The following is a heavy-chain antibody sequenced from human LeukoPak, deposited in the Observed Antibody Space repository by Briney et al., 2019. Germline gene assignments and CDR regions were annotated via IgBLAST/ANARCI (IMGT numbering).Heavy chain of an antibody. D-gene: IGHD6-19*01. Sequence: PSETLSLTCTVSGASISSYYWSWIRQPPGKGLEWIGYVYYSGSTKYNPSLKSRVSISIVTSNNQFSLKLSSVTAADTAVYYCARGKLAVREPGYLVPAYPFDYWGQGTLVTVSS. J-gene: IGHJ4*02. V-gene: IGHV4-59*08. CDR3: ARGKLAVREPGYLVPAYPFDY. CDR1: GASISSYY. CDR2: VYYSGST.